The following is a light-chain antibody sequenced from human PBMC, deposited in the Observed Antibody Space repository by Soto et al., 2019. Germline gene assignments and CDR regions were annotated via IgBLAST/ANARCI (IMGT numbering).Light chain of an antibody. V-gene: IGKV3-20*01. CDR2: GAS. J-gene: IGKJ5*01. CDR3: QQYGRFPLVT. Sequence: EIVLTQSPGTLSLSPGERATLSCRASQSVSSSYLAWYQQKPGQAPRLLIYGASSRATGIPDRFSGSGSGKDFTLNLSRLEPEDFAMYYCQQYGRFPLVTFGPGTRLEIK. CDR1: QSVSSSY.